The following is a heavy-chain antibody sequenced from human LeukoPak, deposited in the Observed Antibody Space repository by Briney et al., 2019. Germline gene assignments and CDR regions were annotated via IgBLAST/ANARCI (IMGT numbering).Heavy chain of an antibody. CDR3: ARDWNRYAY. CDR2: YSCSGST. J-gene: IGHJ4*02. CDR1: GGSISSCTYS. Sequence: SETLSLTCSVSGGSISSCTYSWGWIPPPPGKGLEWVGSYSCSGSTYYNPSLKSRVTKSVDTSKSQFSLYMDSVTAADTAVYYCARDWNRYAYWGQGTLVTVSS. V-gene: IGHV4-39*07. D-gene: IGHD1-1*01.